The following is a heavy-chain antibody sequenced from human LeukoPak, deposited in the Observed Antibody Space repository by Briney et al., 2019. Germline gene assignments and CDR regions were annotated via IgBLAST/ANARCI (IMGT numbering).Heavy chain of an antibody. CDR3: ARVGDYYGSGSYPGAY. V-gene: IGHV1-18*01. CDR2: ISAYNGNT. D-gene: IGHD3-10*01. J-gene: IGHJ4*02. CDR1: GYTFTSYG. Sequence: VASVKVSCKASGYTFTSYGISWVRQAPGQGLEWMGWISAYNGNTNYAQKLQGRVTITTDTSTSTAYMELRSLRSDDTAVYYCARVGDYYGSGSYPGAYWGQGTLVTVSS.